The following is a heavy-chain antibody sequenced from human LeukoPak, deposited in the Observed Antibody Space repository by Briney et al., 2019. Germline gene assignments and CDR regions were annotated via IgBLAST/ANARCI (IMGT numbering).Heavy chain of an antibody. J-gene: IGHJ4*02. CDR1: GFTFSSYG. D-gene: IGHD6-19*01. CDR3: ARNSGWSEYYFDY. Sequence: QAGGSLRLSCESSGFTFSSYGFHWVRQAPGKGLEWVAFIRYDGIHEFYADSVKGRFIISRDNSKNTLFLQMNSLRAEDAAVYYCARNSGWSEYYFDYWGQGTLVTVSS. V-gene: IGHV3-30*02. CDR2: IRYDGIHE.